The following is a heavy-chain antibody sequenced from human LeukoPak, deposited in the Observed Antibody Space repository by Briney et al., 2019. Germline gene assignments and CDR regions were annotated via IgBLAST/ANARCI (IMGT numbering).Heavy chain of an antibody. J-gene: IGHJ5*01. CDR3: AKYGTAGQQLDLNWFDS. D-gene: IGHD6-13*01. V-gene: IGHV3-43*02. CDR1: GFSFDDYA. Sequence: PGGSLRLSCAASGFSFDDYAMHWVRQPPGKGLEWVSLISGDGDSTFYADSVKGRFTISRDNSKNSLYLQMNSLRTEDTALYYCAKYGTAGQQLDLNWFDSWGQGTLVTVSS. CDR2: ISGDGDST.